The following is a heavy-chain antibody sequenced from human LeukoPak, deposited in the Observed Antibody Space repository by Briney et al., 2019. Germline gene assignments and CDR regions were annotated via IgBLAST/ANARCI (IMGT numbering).Heavy chain of an antibody. CDR2: IKQDGSEK. CDR1: GFTFSSYW. Sequence: GGSLRLSCAASGFTFSSYWMSWVRQAPEKGLEWVANIKQDGSEKYYVDSVKGRFTISRDNAKNSLYLQMNSLRAEDTAVYYCARDRRPITMVRGVTFDYWGQGTLVTVSS. J-gene: IGHJ4*02. V-gene: IGHV3-7*01. D-gene: IGHD3-10*01. CDR3: ARDRRPITMVRGVTFDY.